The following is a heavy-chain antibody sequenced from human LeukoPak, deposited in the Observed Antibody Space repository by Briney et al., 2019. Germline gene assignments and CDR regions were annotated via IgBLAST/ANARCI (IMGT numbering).Heavy chain of an antibody. CDR3: ARPRPHNYIDY. Sequence: GGSLRLSCAGSGFIFNNYAMHWVRQPPGKGLEWVSGISWNSGSIDYADSVKGRFTISRDNAKNSLYLQMNSLRVEDTAVYYCARPRPHNYIDYWGQGSLVTVSS. J-gene: IGHJ4*02. CDR1: GFIFNNYA. V-gene: IGHV3-9*01. D-gene: IGHD1-1*01. CDR2: ISWNSGSI.